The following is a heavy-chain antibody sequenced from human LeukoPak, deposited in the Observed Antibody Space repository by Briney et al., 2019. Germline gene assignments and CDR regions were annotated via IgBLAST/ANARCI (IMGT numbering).Heavy chain of an antibody. D-gene: IGHD3-22*01. CDR3: ARRCDTSSYYTYYFDY. CDR1: GYTFTAYY. J-gene: IGHJ4*02. Sequence: GASVTVSCKASGYTFTAYYIHWVRQAPGQGLEWMGWINPNSGVTNYAQKFHGRVTMTRDTSISTAYMELSRLRSDDTAVYFCARRCDTSSYYTYYFDYWGQGTLVTVSS. CDR2: INPNSGVT. V-gene: IGHV1-2*02.